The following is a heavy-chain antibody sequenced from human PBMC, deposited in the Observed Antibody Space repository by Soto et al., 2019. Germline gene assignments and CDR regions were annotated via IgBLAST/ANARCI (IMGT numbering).Heavy chain of an antibody. CDR2: ISYDGSNK. CDR1: GFTFSSYG. D-gene: IGHD5-12*01. J-gene: IGHJ6*02. V-gene: IGHV3-30*18. CDR3: AKDRLPAGYYYYYYGMDV. Sequence: GGSLRLSCAASGFTFSSYGMHWVRQAPGKGLEWVAVISYDGSNKYYADSVKGRFTISRDNSKNTLYLQMNSLRAEDTAVYYCAKDRLPAGYYYYYYGMDVWGQGTTVTVSS.